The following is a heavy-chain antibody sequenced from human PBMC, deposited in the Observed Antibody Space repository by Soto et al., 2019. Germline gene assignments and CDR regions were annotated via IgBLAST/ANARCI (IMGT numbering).Heavy chain of an antibody. CDR3: ARELRGYSYGQDWFDP. CDR2: IYYSGST. Sequence: SETLSLTCTVSGGSVSSCSYYWSWIRRPPGKGLEWIGYIYYSGSTNYNPSLKSRVTISVDTSKNQFSLKLSSVTAADKAVYYCARELRGYSYGQDWFDPWGQGTLVTVSS. V-gene: IGHV4-61*01. D-gene: IGHD5-18*01. CDR1: GGSVSSCSYY. J-gene: IGHJ5*02.